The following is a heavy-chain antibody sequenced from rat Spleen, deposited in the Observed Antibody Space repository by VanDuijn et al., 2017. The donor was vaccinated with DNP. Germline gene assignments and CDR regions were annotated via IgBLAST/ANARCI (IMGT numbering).Heavy chain of an antibody. D-gene: IGHD1-11*01. CDR1: GFTFSDYN. CDR3: ARTRRYFDY. J-gene: IGHJ2*01. CDR2: TTYDGTTT. V-gene: IGHV5-7*01. Sequence: EVQLVESGGDLVHPGRSLKLSCAASGFTFSDYNMAWVRQVPKKGLEWVATTTYDGTTTYYRDSVKGRFTISRDNAKNSLYLQMDSLRSEDTATYYCARTRRYFDYWGQGVMVTVSS.